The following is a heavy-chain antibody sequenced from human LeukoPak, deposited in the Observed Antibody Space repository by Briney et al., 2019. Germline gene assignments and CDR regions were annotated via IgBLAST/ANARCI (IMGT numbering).Heavy chain of an antibody. CDR2: TIPFLGAT. D-gene: IGHD2-2*01. CDR1: GGTFSSDP. Sequence: ASVKASRKASGGTFSSDPTTWVRQAPGQGLEWMGGTIPFLGATTYAQRFQGRISITTDESTTTAYMELSSLRSEDTAVYYCARDKNLGDCGSRSCYGVWPFDIWGQGTMVTVSS. CDR3: ARDKNLGDCGSRSCYGVWPFDI. V-gene: IGHV1-69*05. J-gene: IGHJ3*02.